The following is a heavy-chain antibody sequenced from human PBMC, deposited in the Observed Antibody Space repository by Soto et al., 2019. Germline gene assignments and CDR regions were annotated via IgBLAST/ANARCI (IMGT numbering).Heavy chain of an antibody. CDR1: GGSISSSSYY. V-gene: IGHV4-61*05. CDR2: IFHTGTT. Sequence: SETLSLTCTVSGGSISSSSYYWGWIRQPPGKGLEWIGYIFHTGTTSYNPSLKSRVTLSVDTSQSQFSLKLNSVTAADTAVYYCTTEAYDNSGSLAFDIWGPGTLVTVSS. CDR3: TTEAYDNSGSLAFDI. J-gene: IGHJ3*02. D-gene: IGHD3-22*01.